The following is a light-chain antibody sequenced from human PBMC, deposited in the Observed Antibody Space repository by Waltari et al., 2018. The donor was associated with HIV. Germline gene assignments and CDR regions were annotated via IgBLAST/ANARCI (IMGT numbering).Light chain of an antibody. CDR3: QQYGGTPYT. Sequence: ETVLTQSPATLSLSPGERATLSCSANQSISSAYLAWYQQKPGQVPRLLIYGTSNRATGIPDRFSGSGSGTDFKLTISRLEPEDFAVDYCQQYGGTPYTFGRGTKLDIK. J-gene: IGKJ2*01. V-gene: IGKV3-20*01. CDR1: QSISSAY. CDR2: GTS.